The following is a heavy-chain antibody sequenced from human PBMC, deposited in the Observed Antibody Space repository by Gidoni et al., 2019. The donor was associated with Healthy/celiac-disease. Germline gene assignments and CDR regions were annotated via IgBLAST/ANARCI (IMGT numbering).Heavy chain of an antibody. V-gene: IGHV4-34*01. CDR3: AGGFGSGYYRWFDP. Sequence: QVQLQQWRAGLLKPPETLSLTRAVYGGSFSGYYWSWIRQPPGKGLEWIGEINHSGSTNYNPSLKSRVTISVDTSKNQFSLKLSSVTGADTAVYYCAGGFGSGYYRWFDPWGQGTLVTVSS. J-gene: IGHJ5*02. CDR1: GGSFSGYY. D-gene: IGHD3-22*01. CDR2: INHSGST.